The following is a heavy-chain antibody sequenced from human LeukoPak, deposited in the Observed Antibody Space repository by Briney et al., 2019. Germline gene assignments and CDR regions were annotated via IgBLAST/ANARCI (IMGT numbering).Heavy chain of an antibody. V-gene: IGHV4-59*11. CDR2: IYYSGTT. CDR3: ARVLAYSGSYLDAFDI. D-gene: IGHD1-26*01. CDR1: GGSISSHY. J-gene: IGHJ3*02. Sequence: SETLSLTCTVSGGSISSHYWSWIRQPPGKGLEWIGYIYYSGTTNYNPSLKSRVTISVDTSKNQFSLKLSSVTAADTAVYYCARVLAYSGSYLDAFDIWGQGTMVTVSS.